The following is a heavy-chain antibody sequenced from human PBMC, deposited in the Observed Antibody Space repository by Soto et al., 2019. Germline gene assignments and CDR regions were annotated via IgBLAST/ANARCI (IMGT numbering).Heavy chain of an antibody. CDR2: IYYSGST. D-gene: IGHD3-3*02. CDR3: VRYDRINMKPYSPEGFHI. J-gene: IGHJ3*02. V-gene: IGHV4-39*01. CDR1: GGSISSSSYY. Sequence: QLQLQESGPGLVKPSETLSLTCTVSGGSISSSSYYWGWIRQPPGKGLEWIGSIYYSGSTYYNPSLKSRVTISVDTSKNQFSLKLSSVTAADTAVYYCVRYDRINMKPYSPEGFHIWGQGTMVTVSS.